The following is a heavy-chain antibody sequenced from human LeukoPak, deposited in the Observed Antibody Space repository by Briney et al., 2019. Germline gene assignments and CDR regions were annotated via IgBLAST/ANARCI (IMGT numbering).Heavy chain of an antibody. V-gene: IGHV1-8*01. J-gene: IGHJ6*02. CDR2: MNPNSGNT. CDR1: RYTFTSYD. CDR3: ARGLTYNHYKYYYYGMDV. Sequence: ASVKVSCKPSRYTFTSYDINSVRHATGQGLEWMGWMNPNSGNTGYAQKFQGRVTMTRNTSISTAYMELSSLRSEDTAVYYCARGLTYNHYKYYYYGMDVWGQGTTVTVSS. D-gene: IGHD1-1*01.